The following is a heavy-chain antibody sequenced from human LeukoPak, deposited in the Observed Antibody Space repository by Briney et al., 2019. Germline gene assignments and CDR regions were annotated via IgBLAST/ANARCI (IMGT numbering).Heavy chain of an antibody. CDR3: ARDQRAYYHMDV. CDR1: GGSISSGSYY. CDR2: IYTSGST. Sequence: SETLSLTCTVSGGSISSGSYYWSWIRQPAGKGLEWIGRIYTSGSTNYNPSLKSRVTISVDTSKNQFSLKLSSVTAADTAVYYCARDQRAYYHMDVWGKGTTVTISS. V-gene: IGHV4-61*02. D-gene: IGHD6-25*01. J-gene: IGHJ6*03.